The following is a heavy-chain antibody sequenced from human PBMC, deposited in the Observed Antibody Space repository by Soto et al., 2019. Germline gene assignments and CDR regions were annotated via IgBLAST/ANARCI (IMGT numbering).Heavy chain of an antibody. D-gene: IGHD3-10*01. CDR2: IWYDGTNT. V-gene: IGHV3-33*01. Sequence: QVQLVESGGGVVQPGRSLRLSCAASGFTFSSHGMHWVRQAPGKGLEWVAVIWYDGTNTYYADSVKGRFTISRDNSKNTLYFEMNSLRAEDTAVYYCARGYGAGMASFAYWGQGTLVTVSS. CDR3: ARGYGAGMASFAY. CDR1: GFTFSSHG. J-gene: IGHJ4*02.